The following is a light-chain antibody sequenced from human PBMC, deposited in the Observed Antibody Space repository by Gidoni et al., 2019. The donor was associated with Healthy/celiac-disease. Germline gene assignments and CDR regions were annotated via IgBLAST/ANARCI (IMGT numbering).Light chain of an antibody. CDR2: DVS. J-gene: IGLJ2*01. CDR3: CSYAGSYTS. Sequence: QSALTQPRPVSGSPGQSVTTSCTGTSSDVGGYNYVSWYQQHPGKAPKLMIYDVSKRPSGVPDRFSGSKSGNTASLTISGLQAEDEADYYCCSYAGSYTSFGGGTKLTVL. V-gene: IGLV2-11*01. CDR1: SSDVGGYNY.